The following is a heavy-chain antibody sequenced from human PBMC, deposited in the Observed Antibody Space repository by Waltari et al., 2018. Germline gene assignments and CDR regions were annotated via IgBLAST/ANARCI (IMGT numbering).Heavy chain of an antibody. V-gene: IGHV3-7*01. Sequence: EVQLVESGGGLVQPGGSLRLSCAASGFPFSIYWMSWVRQAPGKGLEWVANINRDGSEKYYVDSVKGRFTISRDNAKNSLYLQMNSLRADDTAVYYCARYSGNYGGFDYWGQGTLVTVSS. D-gene: IGHD1-26*01. CDR2: INRDGSEK. CDR1: GFPFSIYW. J-gene: IGHJ4*02. CDR3: ARYSGNYGGFDY.